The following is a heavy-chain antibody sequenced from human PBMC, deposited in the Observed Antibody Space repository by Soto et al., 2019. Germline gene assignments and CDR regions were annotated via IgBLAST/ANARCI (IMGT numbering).Heavy chain of an antibody. J-gene: IGHJ5*02. CDR3: AHRRDTAGGNWFDP. D-gene: IGHD5-18*01. Sequence: QITLKESGPPLVKPTQTLTLTCTFSGFSLSTSGVGVAWIRQPPGEALEWLALIYWDDDERYSPSLENRLTITKVTSQKQLVLTLTDMDPVDTATYYCAHRRDTAGGNWFDPWGQGTLVTVSS. V-gene: IGHV2-5*02. CDR2: IYWDDDE. CDR1: GFSLSTSGVG.